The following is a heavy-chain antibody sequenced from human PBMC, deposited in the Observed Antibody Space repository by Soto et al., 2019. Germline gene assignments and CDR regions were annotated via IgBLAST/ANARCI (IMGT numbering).Heavy chain of an antibody. CDR2: ISHSGGS. CDR3: ATSGSYNMGTLVTENSSGFDS. D-gene: IGHD3-22*01. Sequence: PSETLSLTCTVYGGSFRAYYWSWIRQPPGKEQEKIGEISHSGGSNYNPSLKSRITISLDTSKSQFSLKLSSVTAADTAVYYCATSGSYNMGTLVTENSSGFDSWGQGTLVTVSS. J-gene: IGHJ4*02. CDR1: GGSFRAYY. V-gene: IGHV4-34*01.